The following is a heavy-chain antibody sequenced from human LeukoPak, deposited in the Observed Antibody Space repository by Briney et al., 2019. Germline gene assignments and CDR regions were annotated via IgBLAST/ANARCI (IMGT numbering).Heavy chain of an antibody. Sequence: ASVKVSFKCSGYTFTSYGISGVRQAPGQGLEGMGWISAYNGKTNYEQKLQGRVTMTTDTSTSTAYMELRSLRSDDTAVYYCARVGAKGDAFDIWGQGTMVTVSS. CDR2: ISAYNGKT. V-gene: IGHV1-18*01. J-gene: IGHJ3*02. D-gene: IGHD1-26*01. CDR3: ARVGAKGDAFDI. CDR1: GYTFTSYG.